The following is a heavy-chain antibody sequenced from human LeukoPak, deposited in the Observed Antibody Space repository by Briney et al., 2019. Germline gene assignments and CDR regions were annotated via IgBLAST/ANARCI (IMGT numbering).Heavy chain of an antibody. CDR2: ISSSSSDI. Sequence: PGGSLRLSCAASGFSFSSYSMNWVRQAPGKGLEWVSSISSSSSDIFHADSVKGRFTISRDNAKNSLYLQMNSLRAEDTAVYYCVAGLLWLGEDINWFDPWGQGTLVTVSS. J-gene: IGHJ5*02. CDR3: VAGLLWLGEDINWFDP. D-gene: IGHD3-10*01. V-gene: IGHV3-21*01. CDR1: GFSFSSYS.